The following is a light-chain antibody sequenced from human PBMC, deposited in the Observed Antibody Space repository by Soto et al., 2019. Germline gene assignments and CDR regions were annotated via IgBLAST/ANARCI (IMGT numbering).Light chain of an antibody. CDR3: SSYTSSSTRV. CDR2: EVS. Sequence: QSALTQPASVSGSPGQSITISCTGTSSDVGGYNYVSWYQQHPGKAPKLMIYEVSNRPSGVSNRFSGSKSGNTASLTISGLQAEDGADYYCSSYTSSSTRVFGGGTKLTFL. J-gene: IGLJ3*02. V-gene: IGLV2-14*01. CDR1: SSDVGGYNY.